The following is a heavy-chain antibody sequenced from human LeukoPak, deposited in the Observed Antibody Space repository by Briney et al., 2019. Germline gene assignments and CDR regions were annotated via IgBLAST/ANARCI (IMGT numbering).Heavy chain of an antibody. Sequence: PSETLSLTCAVSGGSISSSNWWSWVRQPPGKGLEWIGEIYHSGSTNYNPSLKSRVTISVDKSKSQFSLKLSSVTAADTAVYYCARVVVEAAGLDYWGQGTLVTVSS. CDR2: IYHSGST. CDR3: ARVVVEAAGLDY. J-gene: IGHJ4*02. V-gene: IGHV4-4*02. CDR1: GGSISSSNW. D-gene: IGHD6-13*01.